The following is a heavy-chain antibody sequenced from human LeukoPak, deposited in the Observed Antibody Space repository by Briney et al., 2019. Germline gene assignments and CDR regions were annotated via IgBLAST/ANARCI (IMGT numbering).Heavy chain of an antibody. D-gene: IGHD3-22*01. Sequence: ASVKVSCKVSGYTFTSYGISWVRQAPGQGLEWMGWISACKANTFYAQKLQGRVTMTTDTSTSTAYMELRSLRSDDTAVYYCARDLYFYDSSGYSDDFDIWGQGTMVTVSS. J-gene: IGHJ3*02. V-gene: IGHV1-18*01. CDR2: ISACKANT. CDR3: ARDLYFYDSSGYSDDFDI. CDR1: GYTFTSYG.